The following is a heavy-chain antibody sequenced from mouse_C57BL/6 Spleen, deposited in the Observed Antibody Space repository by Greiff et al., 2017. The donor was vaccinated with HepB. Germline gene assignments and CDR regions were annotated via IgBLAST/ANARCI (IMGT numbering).Heavy chain of an antibody. D-gene: IGHD2-5*01. J-gene: IGHJ1*03. V-gene: IGHV6-3*01. CDR3: TEYYSNYDWYFDV. CDR2: IRLKSDNYAT. CDR1: GFTFSNYW. Sequence: DVKLVESGGGLVQPGGSMKLSCVASGFTFSNYWMNWVRQSPEKGLEWVAQIRLKSDNYATHYAESVKGRFTISRDDSKSSVYLQMNNLRAEDTGIYYCTEYYSNYDWYFDVWGTGTTVTVSS.